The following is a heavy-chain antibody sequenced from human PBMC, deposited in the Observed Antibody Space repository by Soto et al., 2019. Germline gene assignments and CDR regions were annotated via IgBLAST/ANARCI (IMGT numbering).Heavy chain of an antibody. CDR1: GYTFTSYG. D-gene: IGHD6-19*01. Sequence: ASVKVSCKASGYTFTSYGISWVRQAPGQGLEWMGWISAYNGNTNYAEKLQGRDAMTTDTSTSAAYIELRSLRSDDTAGYYCARDRGIAXAGTTADYWGQGTLGTVSS. V-gene: IGHV1-18*01. CDR2: ISAYNGNT. CDR3: ARDRGIAXAGTTADY. J-gene: IGHJ4*02.